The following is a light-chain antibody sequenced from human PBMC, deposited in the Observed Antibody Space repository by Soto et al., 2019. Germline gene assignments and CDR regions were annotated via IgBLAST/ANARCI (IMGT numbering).Light chain of an antibody. CDR1: QSISSW. CDR2: DAS. CDR3: QQLNTLPFT. Sequence: DIHVTLSPSIVSASVGDRVTITCRASQSISSWLAWYQQKPGKAPKLLIYDASSLQSGVPSRFSGSGSGTEFTLTISGLLPEDFATYHCQQLNTLPFTFGQGTRLEI. J-gene: IGKJ5*01. V-gene: IGKV1-5*01.